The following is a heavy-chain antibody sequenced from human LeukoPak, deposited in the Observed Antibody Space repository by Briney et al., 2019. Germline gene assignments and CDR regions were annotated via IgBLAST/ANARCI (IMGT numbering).Heavy chain of an antibody. CDR3: ARQTARRQDWFDP. J-gene: IGHJ5*02. V-gene: IGHV5-51*01. CDR1: GYSFTSYW. CDR2: IYPGDSDT. Sequence: GESLKISCKGSGYSFTSYWIGWVGQMPGKGLEWMGIIYPGDSDTRYSPSFQGQVTISADKSISTAYLQWSSLKASDTAMYHCARQTARRQDWFDPWGQGTLVTVSS.